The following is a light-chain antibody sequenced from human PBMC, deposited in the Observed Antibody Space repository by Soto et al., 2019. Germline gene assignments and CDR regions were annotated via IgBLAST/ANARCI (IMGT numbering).Light chain of an antibody. CDR1: NIGSKS. CDR2: DDR. Sequence: SYELTQPPSVSVAPGQTARISCGGHNIGSKSVHWYQQKPGQAPVLVVHDDRDRPSGIPERFSGSNSGNTATLTISRAEAGDDADYYCQVWHSGSDHWVFGGGTKVTVL. V-gene: IGLV3-21*02. CDR3: QVWHSGSDHWV. J-gene: IGLJ3*02.